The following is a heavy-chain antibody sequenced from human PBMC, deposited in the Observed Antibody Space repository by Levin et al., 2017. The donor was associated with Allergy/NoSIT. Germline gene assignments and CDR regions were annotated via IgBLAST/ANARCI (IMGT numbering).Heavy chain of an antibody. D-gene: IGHD5-18*01. J-gene: IGHJ4*02. CDR3: AREGEAMARMYYFDY. CDR2: ISYDGSNK. Sequence: PGGSLRLSCAASGFTFSSYAMHWVRQAPGKGLEWVAVISYDGSNKYYADSVKGRFTISRDNSKNTLYLQMNSLRAEDTAVYYCAREGEAMARMYYFDYWGQGTLVTVSS. CDR1: GFTFSSYA. V-gene: IGHV3-30-3*01.